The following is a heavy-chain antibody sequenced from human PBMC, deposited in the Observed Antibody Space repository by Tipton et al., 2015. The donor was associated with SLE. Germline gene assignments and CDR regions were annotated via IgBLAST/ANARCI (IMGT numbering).Heavy chain of an antibody. D-gene: IGHD1-26*01. CDR2: IYPGDSDT. Sequence: QLVQSGAEVKKPGESLKISCQGSGYTFSRHWIGWVRQMPGKGLEWMAIIYPGDSDTRYSPSFQGQVTISADESINSAYLQWSNLRASDTAMYYCAIVDLENMNVWGQGTSVTVSS. J-gene: IGHJ6*02. CDR3: AIVDLENMNV. CDR1: GYTFSRHW. V-gene: IGHV5-51*03.